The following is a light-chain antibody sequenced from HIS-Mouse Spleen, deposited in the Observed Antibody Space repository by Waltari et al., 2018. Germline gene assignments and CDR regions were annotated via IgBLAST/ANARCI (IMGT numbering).Light chain of an antibody. CDR2: GKN. V-gene: IGLV3-19*01. CDR1: SLRSYY. Sequence: ITCQGDSLRSYYASWYQQKPGQAPVLVIYGKNNRPSGIPDRFSGSSSGNTASLTITGTQAEDEADYYCNSRDSSGNHVVFGGGTKLTVL. J-gene: IGLJ2*01. CDR3: NSRDSSGNHVV.